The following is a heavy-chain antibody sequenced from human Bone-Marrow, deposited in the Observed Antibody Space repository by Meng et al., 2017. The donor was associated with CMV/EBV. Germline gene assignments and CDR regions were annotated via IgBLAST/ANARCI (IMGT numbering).Heavy chain of an antibody. CDR3: AKDLGGPTDY. V-gene: IGHV3-30*02. CDR2: IRYDRSNK. D-gene: IGHD2-15*01. CDR1: GFTFSSYG. Sequence: GESLKISCAASGFTFSSYGMHWVRQAPGKGLEWVAYIRYDRSNKYYADSVKGRFTISRDNSKNTLYLQMNSLRAEDTAVYYCAKDLGGPTDYWGQGTLVTVSS. J-gene: IGHJ4*02.